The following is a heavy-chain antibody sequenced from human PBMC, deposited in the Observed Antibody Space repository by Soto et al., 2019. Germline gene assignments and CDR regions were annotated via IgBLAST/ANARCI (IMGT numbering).Heavy chain of an antibody. CDR2: IIPIFGTA. CDR3: AKDRPDDFWSGFDPGNIDYGMDV. Sequence: SVKVSCKASGGTFSSYAISWVRQAPGQGLEWMGGIIPIFGTANYAQKFQGRVTITADESTSTAYMELSSLRSEDTAVYYCAKDRPDDFWSGFDPGNIDYGMDVWGQGTTVTVSS. J-gene: IGHJ6*02. CDR1: GGTFSSYA. D-gene: IGHD3-3*01. V-gene: IGHV1-69*13.